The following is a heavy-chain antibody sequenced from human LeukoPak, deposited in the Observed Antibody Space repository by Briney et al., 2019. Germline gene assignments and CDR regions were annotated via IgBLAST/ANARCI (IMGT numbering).Heavy chain of an antibody. D-gene: IGHD2/OR15-2a*01. CDR3: ARVIVTVPGQSDYFDY. CDR1: GFTFSSYS. J-gene: IGHJ4*02. CDR2: ISSSSSYI. V-gene: IGHV3-21*04. Sequence: SGGSLRLSCAASGFTFSSYSMNWVRQAPGKGLEWVSSISSSSSYIYYADSVKGRFTISRDNAKNSLYLQMNSLRAEDTAVYSCARVIVTVPGQSDYFDYWGQGTLVTFSS.